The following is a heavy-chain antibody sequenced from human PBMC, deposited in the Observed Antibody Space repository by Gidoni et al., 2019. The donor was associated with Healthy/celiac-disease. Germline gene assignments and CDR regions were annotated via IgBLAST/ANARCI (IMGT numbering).Heavy chain of an antibody. CDR1: GFTFSSYA. D-gene: IGHD5-18*01. J-gene: IGHJ4*02. CDR3: ANEGERPSERYSYGLGLGLPKPFDY. V-gene: IGHV3-23*01. CDR2: ISGSGGST. Sequence: EVQLLESGGGLVQPGGSLRLSCAASGFTFSSYALSWVRQAPGKGLEWVSAISGSGGSTYYADSVKGRFTISRDNSKNTLYLQMNSLRAEDTAVYYCANEGERPSERYSYGLGLGLPKPFDYWGQGTLVTVSS.